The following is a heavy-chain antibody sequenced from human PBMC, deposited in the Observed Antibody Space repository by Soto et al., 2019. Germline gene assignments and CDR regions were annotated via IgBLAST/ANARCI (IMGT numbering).Heavy chain of an antibody. D-gene: IGHD2-15*01. J-gene: IGHJ4*02. CDR1: GYTFTEYY. CDR3: ARGRWYTDPKPRGNFEY. CDR2: INPNRGGT. V-gene: IGHV1-2*04. Sequence: QVQLVQSGAEVKKPGASVKVSCKASGYTFTEYYIHWVRQAPGQGLEWMGWINPNRGGTNYAQKCQDWVTMTRDTSISTAYMELSRLRSDDTAVYYCARGRWYTDPKPRGNFEYWGQETLVTVSS.